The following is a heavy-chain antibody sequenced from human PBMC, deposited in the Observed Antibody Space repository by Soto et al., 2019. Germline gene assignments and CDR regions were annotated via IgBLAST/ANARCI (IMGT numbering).Heavy chain of an antibody. Sequence: GESLKISCKGPGYSFTSYWIGWVRQMPGKGFEWMGIIYPVDSDTRYNPSFQGQVTISADQSITTAYLQWSSLRASDTAIYYCASGSRDCSGGSCYSHWGQGTLGTVS. CDR1: GYSFTSYW. D-gene: IGHD2-15*01. CDR2: IYPVDSDT. J-gene: IGHJ4*02. CDR3: ASGSRDCSGGSCYSH. V-gene: IGHV5-51*01.